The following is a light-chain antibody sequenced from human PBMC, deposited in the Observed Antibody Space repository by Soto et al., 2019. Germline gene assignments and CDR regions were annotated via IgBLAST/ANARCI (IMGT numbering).Light chain of an antibody. V-gene: IGKV1-39*01. CDR2: AAS. CDR1: QTISSY. CDR3: QQTYSTPWT. J-gene: IGKJ1*01. Sequence: DIQMTQSPSSLSASVGDRVTITCRASQTISSYLNWYQQTPGKAPNLLIYAASSLQSGVPSRFSGSGSGSDFTLTISSLQPEDFANYYCQQTYSTPWTFGQGTKVGIK.